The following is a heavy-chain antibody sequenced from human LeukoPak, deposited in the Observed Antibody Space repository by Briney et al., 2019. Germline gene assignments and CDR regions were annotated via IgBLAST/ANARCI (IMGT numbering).Heavy chain of an antibody. V-gene: IGHV4-61*02. J-gene: IGHJ6*03. CDR1: GGSISSGSYY. Sequence: SETLSLTCTVSGGSISSGSYYWSWIRQPAGKGLEWIGRIYTSGSTNYNPSLKSRVTISVDTSKNQFSLKLSSVTAADTAVYYCARDRSGSEYYYMDVWGKGTTVTVSS. CDR3: ARDRSGSEYYYMDV. D-gene: IGHD5-12*01. CDR2: IYTSGST.